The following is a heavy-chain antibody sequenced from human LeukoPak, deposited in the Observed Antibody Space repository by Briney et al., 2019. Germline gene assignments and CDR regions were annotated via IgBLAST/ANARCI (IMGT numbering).Heavy chain of an antibody. D-gene: IGHD2-15*01. V-gene: IGHV1-2*02. CDR1: GYTFTGYY. CDR2: INPNSGGT. Sequence: ASVKVSCKASGYTFTGYYMHWVRQAPGQGLEWMGWINPNSGGTNYAQKFQGRVTMTRDTSISTAYMELSRLRSDDTAVYYCARDRRMLGYCSGGSRYRRNWFDPWGQGTLVTVSS. J-gene: IGHJ5*02. CDR3: ARDRRMLGYCSGGSRYRRNWFDP.